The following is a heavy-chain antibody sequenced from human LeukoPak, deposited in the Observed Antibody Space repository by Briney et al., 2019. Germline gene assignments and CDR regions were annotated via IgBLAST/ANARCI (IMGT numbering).Heavy chain of an antibody. D-gene: IGHD4-17*01. CDR3: ARSGSDYGDYYYFDY. CDR2: IIPIFGTA. CDR1: GFTFSSYA. Sequence: GGSLRLSCAASGFTFSSYAISWVRQAPGQGLEWMGGIIPIFGTANYAQKFQGRVTITADKSTSTAYMELSSLRSEDTAVYYCARSGSDYGDYYYFDYWGQGTLVTVSS. J-gene: IGHJ4*02. V-gene: IGHV1-69*06.